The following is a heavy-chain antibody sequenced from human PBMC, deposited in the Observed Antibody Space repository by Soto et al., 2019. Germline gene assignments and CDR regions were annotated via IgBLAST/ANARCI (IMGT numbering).Heavy chain of an antibody. CDR2: INWNSGSI. D-gene: IGHD3-10*01. V-gene: IGHV3-9*01. CDR1: GFNFDDYA. J-gene: IGHJ6*02. CDR3: ARAMVRGVIDLYGMDV. Sequence: GGSLRLSCAASGFNFDDYAMHWFRPAPGKGLEWVSGINWNSGSIGYADSVRGRFIISRDNAMSSLYLQMNSLGAEDTAVYYCARAMVRGVIDLYGMDVWGQGPTVTVSS.